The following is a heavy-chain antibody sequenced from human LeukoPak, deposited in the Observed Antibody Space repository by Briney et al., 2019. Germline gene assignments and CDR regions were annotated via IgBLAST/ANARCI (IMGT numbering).Heavy chain of an antibody. CDR2: IIPILGIA. V-gene: IGHV1-69*04. D-gene: IGHD5-12*01. J-gene: IGHJ6*02. CDR1: GGTFRSYA. Sequence: SVKVSCKASGGTFRSYAISWVRQAPGQGLEWMGRIIPILGIANYAQKFQGRVTITADKSTSTAYMELSSLRSEDTAVYYCARGGGGYSGYYYYGMDVWGQGTTVTFSS. CDR3: ARGGGGYSGYYYYGMDV.